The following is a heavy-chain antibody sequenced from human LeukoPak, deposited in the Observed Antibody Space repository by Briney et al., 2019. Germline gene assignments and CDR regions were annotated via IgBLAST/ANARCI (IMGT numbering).Heavy chain of an antibody. CDR1: GGSISSYY. D-gene: IGHD3-16*01. V-gene: IGHV4-59*01. Sequence: SETLSLTCTVSGGSISSYYWSWIRQPPGKGLEWIGYIYYSGSTNYSPSLKSRVTISVDTSKNQFSLKLSSVTAADTAVCYCAWGAGAFDIWGQGTMVTVSS. CDR3: AWGAGAFDI. J-gene: IGHJ3*02. CDR2: IYYSGST.